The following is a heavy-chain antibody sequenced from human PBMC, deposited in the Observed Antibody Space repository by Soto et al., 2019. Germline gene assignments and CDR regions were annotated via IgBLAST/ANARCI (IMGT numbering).Heavy chain of an antibody. D-gene: IGHD6-6*01. CDR2: IIPIFGTA. J-gene: IGHJ6*02. V-gene: IGHV1-69*13. CDR3: ARPSIAARPPFYYYYYYVMDV. Sequence: SVKVSCKASGGTFSSYAISWVRQAPGQGLEWMGGIIPIFGTANYAQKFQGRVTITADESTSTAYMELSSLRSEDTAVYYCARPSIAARPPFYYYYYYVMDVWGQGTTVTVSS. CDR1: GGTFSSYA.